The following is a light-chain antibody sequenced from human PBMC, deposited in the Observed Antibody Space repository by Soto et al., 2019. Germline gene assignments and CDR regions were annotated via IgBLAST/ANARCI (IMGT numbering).Light chain of an antibody. Sequence: DIQMTQSPSSLSASVGDRVTITCRASQSISSYLNWYQQKPGKAPKLLIYAASSLQSGVPSRFSGSGSGTDFTLTISRLEPEDFAVYYCQQYDSSPITFGQGTRREIK. CDR1: QSISSY. CDR3: QQYDSSPIT. CDR2: AAS. V-gene: IGKV1-39*01. J-gene: IGKJ5*01.